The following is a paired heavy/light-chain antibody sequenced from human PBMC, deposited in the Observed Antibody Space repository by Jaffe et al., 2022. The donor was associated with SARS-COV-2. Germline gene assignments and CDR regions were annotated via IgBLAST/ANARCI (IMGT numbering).Heavy chain of an antibody. CDR1: GYTFTSFY. J-gene: IGHJ4*02. CDR3: ARDAGGTLIRGVIISNYFDY. Sequence: QVHLVQSGAEVRKPGTSVKVSCKASGYTFTSFYMHWVRQAPGQGPEWMGIINPNGGSSFYAQRLQGRVTLTRDTSSNTFYMELSSLRSEDTAVYYCARDAGGTLIRGVIISNYFDYWGQGTLVTVSS. V-gene: IGHV1-46*04. D-gene: IGHD3-10*01. CDR2: INPNGGSS.
Light chain of an antibody. CDR3: QQYAGSPYT. J-gene: IGKJ2*01. CDR2: GAS. V-gene: IGKV3-20*01. Sequence: EIVLTQSPGTLSLSPGERATLSCRASQSVSSSYLAWYQQKPGQAPRLLVYGASSRAPGIPDRFSGSGSGTDFTLTISRLEPEDFAVFYCQQYAGSPYTFGQGTKLEI. CDR1: QSVSSSY.